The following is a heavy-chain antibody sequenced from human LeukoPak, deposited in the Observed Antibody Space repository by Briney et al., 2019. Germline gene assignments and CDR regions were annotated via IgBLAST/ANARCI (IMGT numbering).Heavy chain of an antibody. CDR2: IYYSGST. CDR3: ASVDTLTGYSLDY. CDR1: GGSISSYY. Sequence: SETLSLTCTVSGGSISSYYWSWMRQPPGKGLEWIGYIYYSGSTNYNPSLKSRVTISVDTSKNQFSLKLSFVTAADTAVYYCASVDTLTGYSLDYWGQGTLVTVSS. D-gene: IGHD3-9*01. V-gene: IGHV4-59*01. J-gene: IGHJ4*02.